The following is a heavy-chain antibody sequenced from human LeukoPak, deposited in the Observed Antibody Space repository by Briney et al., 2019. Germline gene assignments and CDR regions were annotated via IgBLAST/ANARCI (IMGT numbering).Heavy chain of an antibody. Sequence: RSLRLSCAASGFTFSSYGMHWVRQAPGKGLEWVAVLSYDGSNKYYADSVKGRFTISRDNSKNTLYLQMNSLRAEDTAVYYSTRTPYYYYYGMDVWGQGTTVTVSS. V-gene: IGHV3-30*03. CDR3: TRTPYYYYYGMDV. CDR2: LSYDGSNK. CDR1: GFTFSSYG. J-gene: IGHJ6*02. D-gene: IGHD2-2*01.